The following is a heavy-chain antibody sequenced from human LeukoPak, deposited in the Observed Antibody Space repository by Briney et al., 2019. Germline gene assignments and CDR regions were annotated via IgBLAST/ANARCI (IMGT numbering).Heavy chain of an antibody. V-gene: IGHV1-24*01. CDR1: GYTLTELS. Sequence: GASVKVSCXVSGYTLTELSMHWVRLAHGKGLEWMGGFDPEDGETIYAQKFQGRVTMTEDTSTDTAYMELSSLRSEDTAVYYCATFPYYDFWSGYSFDYWGQGTLVTVSS. CDR2: FDPEDGET. D-gene: IGHD3-3*01. CDR3: ATFPYYDFWSGYSFDY. J-gene: IGHJ4*02.